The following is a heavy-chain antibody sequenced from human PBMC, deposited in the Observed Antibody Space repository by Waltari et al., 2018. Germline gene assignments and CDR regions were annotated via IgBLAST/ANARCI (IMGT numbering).Heavy chain of an antibody. Sequence: QVQLQESGPGLVKPSQTLSLTCTVSGGSISSGGYYWSWIRQHPGQGLEWIGYIYHSGSTDYNPSLKGRVTISVDRAKNRFSLKRNSLTAADTAGYYCASLQYCGGDCDRRPPARGAFDYWGQGTLVTVSS. CDR1: GGSISSGGYY. J-gene: IGHJ4*02. V-gene: IGHV4-31*03. D-gene: IGHD2-21*02. CDR2: IYHSGST. CDR3: ASLQYCGGDCDRRPPARGAFDY.